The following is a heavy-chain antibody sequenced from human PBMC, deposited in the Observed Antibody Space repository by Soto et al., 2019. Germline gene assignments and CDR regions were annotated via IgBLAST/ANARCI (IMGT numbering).Heavy chain of an antibody. D-gene: IGHD5-18*01. CDR2: IYWDDDK. CDR1: GSLLSSSGVG. Sequence: AGPTLVNPTQTLTLTCTFSGSLLSSSGVGVGWIRQPPGKALEWLALIYWDDDKRYSPSLKNRLTITKDTPQNRVVLTMTNMDTVDTATYYCAPTAGVYSYVHYWGQGTLVTVSS. V-gene: IGHV2-5*02. CDR3: APTAGVYSYVHY. J-gene: IGHJ4*02.